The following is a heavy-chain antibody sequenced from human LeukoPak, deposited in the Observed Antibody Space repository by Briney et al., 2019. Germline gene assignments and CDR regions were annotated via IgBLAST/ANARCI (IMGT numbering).Heavy chain of an antibody. CDR1: GGSISSYS. CDR2: IYSSGNT. J-gene: IGHJ4*02. Sequence: SETLSLTCTVSGGSISSYSWSWVRQPAGKGLEWIGRIYSSGNTYYNASLRSRVTMSVDTSKNQFSLKLSSVTAADTAVYYCAREGGGFDYWGQGTLVTVSS. D-gene: IGHD3-16*01. CDR3: AREGGGFDY. V-gene: IGHV4-4*07.